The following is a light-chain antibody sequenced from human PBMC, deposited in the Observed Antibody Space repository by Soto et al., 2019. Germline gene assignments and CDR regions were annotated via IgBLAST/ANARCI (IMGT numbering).Light chain of an antibody. CDR3: NSYGGTNNYVV. J-gene: IGLJ2*01. CDR1: SSDVGGYNY. CDR2: DVN. V-gene: IGLV2-8*01. Sequence: QSALTQPPSASGYPGQSVTISCTGTSSDVGGYNYVSWYRQHPGKAPQLIIYDVNKRPSGVPDRFSGSKSGNTASLTVSGLQTEHEADYFCNSYGGTNNYVVFGGGTKLTVL.